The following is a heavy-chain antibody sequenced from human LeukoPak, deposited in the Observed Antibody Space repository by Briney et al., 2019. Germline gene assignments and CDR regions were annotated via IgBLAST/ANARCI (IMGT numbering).Heavy chain of an antibody. V-gene: IGHV3-23*01. CDR1: GFTFSSYA. Sequence: GGSLRLSCAASGFTFSSYAMSWVRQAPGKGLEWVSAISGSGGSTYYADSVKGRFTISRDNSKNTLYLQMNGLRAEDTAVYYCAKDLPNIVVVPAATLDYWGQGTLVTVSS. D-gene: IGHD2-2*01. CDR3: AKDLPNIVVVPAATLDY. CDR2: ISGSGGST. J-gene: IGHJ4*02.